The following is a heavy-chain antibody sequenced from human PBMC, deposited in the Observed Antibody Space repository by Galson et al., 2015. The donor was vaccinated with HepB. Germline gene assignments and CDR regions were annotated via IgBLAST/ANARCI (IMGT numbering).Heavy chain of an antibody. CDR3: ARAALRFLEWLPAPFDH. CDR2: ISSNGGST. CDR1: GFTFSSYA. Sequence: SLRLSCAASGFTFSSYAMHWVRQAPGKGLEYVSAISSNGGSTYYANSVKGRFTISRDNSKNTLYLQMGSLRAEDMAVYYCARAALRFLEWLPAPFDHWNQGTLVTVSS. D-gene: IGHD3-3*01. J-gene: IGHJ5*02. V-gene: IGHV3-64*01.